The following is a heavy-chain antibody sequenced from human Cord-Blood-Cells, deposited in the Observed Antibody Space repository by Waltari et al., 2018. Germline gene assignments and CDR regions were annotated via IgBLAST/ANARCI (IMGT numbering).Heavy chain of an antibody. Sequence: QVQLVQSGAEVKKPGASVKVSCKASGYTFTSYYMHWVRQAPGQGLEWMGIINPSGGSTSYAEKFQGRVTMTRDPSTSTVYMELSSLRSEDTAVYYCARVVAIAPSRGWYGQPFDYWGQGTLVTVSS. CDR2: INPSGGST. V-gene: IGHV1-46*01. D-gene: IGHD6-19*01. J-gene: IGHJ4*02. CDR1: GYTFTSYY. CDR3: ARVVAIAPSRGWYGQPFDY.